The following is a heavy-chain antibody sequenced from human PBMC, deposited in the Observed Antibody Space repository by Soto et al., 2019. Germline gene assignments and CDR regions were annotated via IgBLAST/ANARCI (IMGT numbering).Heavy chain of an antibody. CDR2: VYGDDEK. CDR3: AQSKWELLRAFEV. D-gene: IGHD1-26*01. V-gene: IGHV2-5*02. CDR1: GFSLTASEVG. Sequence: QITLKESGPTLVKPTQTLTLTCTFSGFSLTASEVGVGWIRQPPGKALEWLALVYGDDEKLYTPSLQTRLTVKKDTAKNQVVLTMTNMDPVDTATYYCAQSKWELLRAFEVWGQGIKVTVSS. J-gene: IGHJ3*01.